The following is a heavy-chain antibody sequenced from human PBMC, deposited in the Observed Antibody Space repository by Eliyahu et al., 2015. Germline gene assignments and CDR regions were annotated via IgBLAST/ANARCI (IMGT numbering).Heavy chain of an antibody. CDR2: INHSGST. D-gene: IGHD3-3*01. J-gene: IGHJ4*02. CDR1: GGSFSXYY. V-gene: IGHV4-34*01. Sequence: QVQLQQWGAGLLKPSETLSLTCAVYGGSFSXYYWSWIRQPPGKGLEWIGEINHSGSTNYNPSLKSRVTISVDTSKNQFSLKLSSVTAADTAVYYCARGKYYDFWSGYWMTLYYFDYWGQGTLVTVSS. CDR3: ARGKYYDFWSGYWMTLYYFDY.